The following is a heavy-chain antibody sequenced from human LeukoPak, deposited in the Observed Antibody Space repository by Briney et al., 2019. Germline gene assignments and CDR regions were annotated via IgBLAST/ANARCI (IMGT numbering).Heavy chain of an antibody. J-gene: IGHJ4*02. V-gene: IGHV3-21*01. D-gene: IGHD3-9*01. CDR3: ARWDDLFLIDF. CDR1: GFTFSSYS. CDR2: ISSSSSYI. Sequence: GGSLRLSCAASGFTFSSYSMNWVRQAPGKGLEWVSSISSSSSYIYYADSVKGRFTISRDNAKNSLDLQMNSLRAEDTAVYYCARWDDLFLIDFWGQGTLVTVSS.